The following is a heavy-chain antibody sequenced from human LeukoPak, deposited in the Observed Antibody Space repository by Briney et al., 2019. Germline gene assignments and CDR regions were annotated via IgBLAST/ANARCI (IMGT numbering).Heavy chain of an antibody. CDR1: GYTFTSYG. CDR2: ISAYNGNT. Sequence: ASVKVSGKASGYTFTSYGISWVRRAPGQGLEWMGWISAYNGNTNYAQKLQGRVTMTTDTSTSTAYMELRSLRSDDTAVYYCARDIVVVPAAIGNWFDPWGQGTLVTVSS. V-gene: IGHV1-18*01. J-gene: IGHJ5*02. CDR3: ARDIVVVPAAIGNWFDP. D-gene: IGHD2-2*02.